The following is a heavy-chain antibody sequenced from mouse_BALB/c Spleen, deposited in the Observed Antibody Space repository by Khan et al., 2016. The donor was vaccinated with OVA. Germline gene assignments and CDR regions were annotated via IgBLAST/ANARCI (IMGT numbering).Heavy chain of an antibody. D-gene: IGHD1-1*01. CDR1: GFTFSSFG. CDR3: ASHYYGKNYFDY. V-gene: IGHV5-17*02. J-gene: IGHJ2*01. CDR2: ISSGSSTI. Sequence: EVQLVESGGGLVQPGGSRKLSCAASGFTFSSFGMHWVRQAPEKGLEWVAYISSGSSTIYYADTVKGRFTISRDNPKNTLFLQRTSLRSEDTAMYYCASHYYGKNYFDYWGQGTTLTVSS.